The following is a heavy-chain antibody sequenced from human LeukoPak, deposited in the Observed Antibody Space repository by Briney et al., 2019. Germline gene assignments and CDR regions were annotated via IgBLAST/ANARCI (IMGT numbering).Heavy chain of an antibody. D-gene: IGHD2-15*01. J-gene: IGHJ6*02. CDR3: ARFSYYCSGGSCYPDGMDV. CDR1: GFTVSSNY. CDR2: FYSGGST. V-gene: IGHV3-53*01. Sequence: GTLRLSCAASGFTVSSNYMSWVRQAPGKGPEWVSLFYSGGSTYYADSVKGRFTISRDNSKNTLYLQMNSLRAEDTAVYYCARFSYYCSGGSCYPDGMDVWGQGTTVTVSS.